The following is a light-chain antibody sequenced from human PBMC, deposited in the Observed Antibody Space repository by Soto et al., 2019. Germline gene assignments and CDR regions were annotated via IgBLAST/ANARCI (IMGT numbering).Light chain of an antibody. CDR1: QSISSH. V-gene: IGKV3-15*01. J-gene: IGKJ1*01. CDR2: GAS. CDR3: QQYNNWPTWT. Sequence: EIVITQSPGTLSVSPGERATLSCRASQSISSHLAWYQQKPGQAPRLLIYGASTRATGIPARFSGSGSETEFTLTISSLQAEDSAVYFCQQYNNWPTWTFGQGTKVDIK.